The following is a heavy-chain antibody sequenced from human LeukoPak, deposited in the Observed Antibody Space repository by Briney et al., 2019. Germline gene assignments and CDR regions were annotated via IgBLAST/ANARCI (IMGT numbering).Heavy chain of an antibody. V-gene: IGHV4-30-2*05. D-gene: IGHD5-18*01. CDR1: GGSISSGDFP. CDR3: ARGLGGYSYGPHFDY. J-gene: IGHJ4*02. Sequence: PSQTLSLTCAVSGGSISSGDFPWSWIRQPPGKGLEWIGYIFHTGHTSYNPSLKSRVTISVDTSKNQFSLKLSSVTAADTAVYYCARGLGGYSYGPHFDYWGQGTLVTVSS. CDR2: IFHTGHT.